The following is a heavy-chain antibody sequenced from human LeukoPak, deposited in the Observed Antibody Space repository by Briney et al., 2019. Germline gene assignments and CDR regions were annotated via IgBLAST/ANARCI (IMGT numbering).Heavy chain of an antibody. J-gene: IGHJ3*02. D-gene: IGHD3-22*01. CDR2: IYPGDSDT. CDR1: GYSFTSYW. CDR3: ARALTYDSSGQDDAFDI. V-gene: IGHV5-51*01. Sequence: GESLQISCEGSGYSFTSYWIGWVRQMPGKGLEWMGIIYPGDSDTRYSPSFQGQVTISADKSISTAYLQWSSLKASDTAMYYCARALTYDSSGQDDAFDIWGQGTMVTVSS.